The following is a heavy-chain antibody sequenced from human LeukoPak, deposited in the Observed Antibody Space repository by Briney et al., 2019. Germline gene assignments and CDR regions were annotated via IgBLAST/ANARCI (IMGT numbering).Heavy chain of an antibody. CDR1: GGSISSSSYY. D-gene: IGHD2-2*01. CDR2: IYYSGST. V-gene: IGHV4-39*01. J-gene: IGHJ4*02. Sequence: SETLSLTCTVSGGSISSSSYYWGWIRQPPGKELEWIGSIYYSGSTYYNPSLKSRVTISVDTSKNQFSLKLSSVTAADTAVYYCAGGGVIVVFPDYWGQGTLVTVSS. CDR3: AGGGVIVVFPDY.